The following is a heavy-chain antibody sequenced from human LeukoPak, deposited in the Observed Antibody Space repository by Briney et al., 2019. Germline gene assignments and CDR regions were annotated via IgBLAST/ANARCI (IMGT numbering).Heavy chain of an antibody. J-gene: IGHJ4*02. D-gene: IGHD6-19*01. CDR1: GFTFSNNY. CDR3: ARGQWYFDY. Sequence: GGSLRLSCAASGFTFSNNYMSWVRQAPGKGLDWVSVIFSGGTTYYPDSVKGLFTISRDNSKSTLYLQMNSLRAEDTAVYYCARGQWYFDYWGQGTLVTVSS. V-gene: IGHV3-53*05. CDR2: IFSGGTT.